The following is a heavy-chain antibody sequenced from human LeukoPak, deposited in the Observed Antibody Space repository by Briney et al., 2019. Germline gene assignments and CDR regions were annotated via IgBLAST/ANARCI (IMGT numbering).Heavy chain of an antibody. Sequence: GESLKTSCKGSGYSFTSYWISWVRQMPGKGLEWMGRIDPSDSYTNYSPSFQGHVTISADKSISTAYLQWSSLKASDTAMYYCATEYCSGGSCYSMDYWGQGTLVTVSS. CDR2: IDPSDSYT. CDR3: ATEYCSGGSCYSMDY. D-gene: IGHD2-15*01. J-gene: IGHJ4*02. CDR1: GYSFTSYW. V-gene: IGHV5-10-1*01.